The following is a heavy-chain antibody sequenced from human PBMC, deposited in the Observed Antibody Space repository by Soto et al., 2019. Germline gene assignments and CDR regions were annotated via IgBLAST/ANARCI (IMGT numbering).Heavy chain of an antibody. Sequence: SLRHSCAASGFTFSSYAMNWIIKAPGKGLEWVSLIGESGTPTYYADSVKGRFTISRDNSGNTLFLEMYSLRAEDTAVYYCARYIPGVRYYGMDVWGQGTTVTVSS. CDR2: IGESGTPT. V-gene: IGHV3-23*01. J-gene: IGHJ6*02. D-gene: IGHD2-2*01. CDR3: ARYIPGVRYYGMDV. CDR1: GFTFSSYA.